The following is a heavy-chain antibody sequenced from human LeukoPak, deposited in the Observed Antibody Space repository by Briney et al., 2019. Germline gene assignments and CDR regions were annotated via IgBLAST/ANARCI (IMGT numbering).Heavy chain of an antibody. CDR3: AKDWGCGWYTGDY. Sequence: GGSLRLSCAASGFTFSSYGMHWVRQAPGKGLEWVAFIRYNGNDKYYADSVKGRFTVSRDNSKNTLYLQMNSLRAEDTAIYYCAKDWGCGWYTGDYWGQGTLVTVSS. V-gene: IGHV3-30*02. CDR1: GFTFSSYG. D-gene: IGHD6-19*01. J-gene: IGHJ4*02. CDR2: IRYNGNDK.